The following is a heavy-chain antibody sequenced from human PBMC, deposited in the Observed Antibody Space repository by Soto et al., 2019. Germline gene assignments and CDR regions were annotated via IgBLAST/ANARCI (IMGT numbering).Heavy chain of an antibody. Sequence: SVKVSCKASGRTFSSYAISWVLQAPGQGLEWMGGIIPIFGTANYAQKFQGRVTITADESTSTAYMELSSLRSEDTAVYYCARGSGYYDFWSGTNYYGMDVWGQGTTVTVSS. CDR2: IIPIFGTA. V-gene: IGHV1-69*13. D-gene: IGHD3-3*01. J-gene: IGHJ6*02. CDR1: GRTFSSYA. CDR3: ARGSGYYDFWSGTNYYGMDV.